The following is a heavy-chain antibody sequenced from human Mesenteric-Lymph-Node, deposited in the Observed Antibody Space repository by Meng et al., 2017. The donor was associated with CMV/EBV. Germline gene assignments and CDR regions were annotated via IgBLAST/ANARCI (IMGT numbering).Heavy chain of an antibody. D-gene: IGHD2-2*02. CDR3: ARLTGQFGYCSSTSCYTYWYFDL. CDR1: GDSISSSSYY. J-gene: IGHJ2*01. V-gene: IGHV4-39*01. CDR2: IYYSGST. Sequence: SETLSLTCTVSGDSISSSSYYWGWIRQPPGKGLEWIGSIYYSGSTYYNPSLKSRVTISVDTSKNQFSLKLSSVTAADTAVYYCARLTGQFGYCSSTSCYTYWYFDLWGRGTLVTVSS.